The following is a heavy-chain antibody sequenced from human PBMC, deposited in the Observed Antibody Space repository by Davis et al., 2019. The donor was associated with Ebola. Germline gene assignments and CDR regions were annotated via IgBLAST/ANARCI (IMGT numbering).Heavy chain of an antibody. CDR3: ARALLLGYCSGGSCYGGYYYGMDV. J-gene: IGHJ6*04. D-gene: IGHD2-15*01. CDR2: INAGNGNT. V-gene: IGHV1-3*01. Sequence: ASVKVSCKASGYTFTSYAMHWVRQAPGQRLERMGWINAGNGNTKYSQKFQGRVTITRDTSASTAYMELSSLRSEDTAVYYCARALLLGYCSGGSCYGGYYYGMDVWGKGTTVTVSS. CDR1: GYTFTSYA.